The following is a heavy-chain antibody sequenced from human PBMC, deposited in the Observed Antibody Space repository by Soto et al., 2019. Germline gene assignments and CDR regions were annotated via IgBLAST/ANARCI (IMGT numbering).Heavy chain of an antibody. V-gene: IGHV1-2*04. CDR2: INTNTGGT. CDR1: GYTFTDYH. D-gene: IGHD1-26*01. Sequence: ASVKVSFKASGYTFTDYHIHWVRQAPGQGLEWMRWINTNTGGTNYAQKFQGWVTMTRDTSINTAYMELSRLRSDDTAVYYCARWVGASNWFNPWGQGSLVTVSS. CDR3: ARWVGASNWFNP. J-gene: IGHJ5*02.